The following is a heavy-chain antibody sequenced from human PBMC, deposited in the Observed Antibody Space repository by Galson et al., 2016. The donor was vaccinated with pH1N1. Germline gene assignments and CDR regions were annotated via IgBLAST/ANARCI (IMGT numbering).Heavy chain of an antibody. CDR1: GFTFSSYG. J-gene: IGHJ4*02. CDR3: AREGSSGNYRLYYFDY. V-gene: IGHV3-30*03. CDR2: ISYDGSMK. D-gene: IGHD1-26*01. Sequence: SLRLSCAASGFTFSSYGMHWVRQAPGKGLEWLAVISYDGSMKYYADSVKGRFLISRDNSRNTVYVQMNSLRTDDTAVYYCAREGSSGNYRLYYFDYWGQGTRVTVSS.